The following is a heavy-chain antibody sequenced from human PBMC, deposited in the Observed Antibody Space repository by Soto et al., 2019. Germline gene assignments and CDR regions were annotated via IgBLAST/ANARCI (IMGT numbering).Heavy chain of an antibody. Sequence: EVQLAESGGGLAQPGGPLRPSCAASGFTLSGYAMDWVRQAPGKGLEYVSGISSNGVGTYYANSVQGRFTISRDNSKNTVYLQMGSLRPEDMAVYYCARRARTDFYYMDVWGKGTTVTVSS. CDR1: GFTLSGYA. J-gene: IGHJ6*03. CDR3: ARRARTDFYYMDV. V-gene: IGHV3-64*01. D-gene: IGHD6-6*01. CDR2: ISSNGVGT.